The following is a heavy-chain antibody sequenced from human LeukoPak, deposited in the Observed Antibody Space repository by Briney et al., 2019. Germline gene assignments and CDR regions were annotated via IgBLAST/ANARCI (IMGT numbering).Heavy chain of an antibody. J-gene: IGHJ4*02. CDR3: ARDQYSGSLDY. Sequence: PSETLSLTCAVSGGSISSGGYSCSWIRQPPGKGLEWIGYIYHSGSTYYNPSLKSRVTISVDRSKNQFSLKLSSVTAADTAVYYCARDQYSGSLDYWGQGTLVTVSS. CDR1: GGSISSGGYS. V-gene: IGHV4-30-2*01. CDR2: IYHSGST. D-gene: IGHD1-26*01.